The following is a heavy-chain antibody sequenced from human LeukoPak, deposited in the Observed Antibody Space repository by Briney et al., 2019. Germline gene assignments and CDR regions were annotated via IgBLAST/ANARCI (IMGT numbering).Heavy chain of an antibody. CDR3: ARDKGWNDDYGMDV. D-gene: IGHD1-1*01. CDR2: IYYSGST. CDR1: GGSISSSDYY. J-gene: IGHJ6*02. V-gene: IGHV4-30-4*01. Sequence: PSETLSLTCTVSGGSISSSDYYWSRIRQPPGKGLEWIGYIYYSGSTYYNPSLKSRVTISVDTSKNQFSLKLSSVTAADTAVYYCARDKGWNDDYGMDVWGQGTTVTVSS.